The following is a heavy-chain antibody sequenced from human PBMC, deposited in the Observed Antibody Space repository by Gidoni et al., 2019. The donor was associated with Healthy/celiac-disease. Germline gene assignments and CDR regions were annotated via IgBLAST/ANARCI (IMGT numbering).Heavy chain of an antibody. V-gene: IGHV1-69*06. Sequence: QVQLVQSGAEVKKPGSSVKVSCKASGGPFSSYAISWVRQAPGKGLEWMGGIIPIFGTANDAQKFQGRVTITGDKSTSTAYMELSSLRSEDTAVYYCARCSYMVATCYYYGMDVWGQGTTVTVSS. J-gene: IGHJ6*02. CDR1: GGPFSSYA. CDR3: ARCSYMVATCYYYGMDV. CDR2: IIPIFGTA. D-gene: IGHD5-12*01.